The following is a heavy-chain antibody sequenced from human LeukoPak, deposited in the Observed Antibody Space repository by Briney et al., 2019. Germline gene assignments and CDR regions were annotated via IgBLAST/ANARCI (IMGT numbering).Heavy chain of an antibody. D-gene: IGHD1-26*01. V-gene: IGHV3-15*01. J-gene: IGHJ3*01. Sequence: PGGSLRLSCAASGFTLSNAYMSWVRQAPGDGLEWVGNIKTKSDGGTPDYAAPVKGRFTISRDDSKNTLYLQMNSLKTEDTAVYYCVTWEGVKWGQGTMVTVSS. CDR3: VTWEGVK. CDR2: IKTKSDGGTP. CDR1: GFTLSNAY.